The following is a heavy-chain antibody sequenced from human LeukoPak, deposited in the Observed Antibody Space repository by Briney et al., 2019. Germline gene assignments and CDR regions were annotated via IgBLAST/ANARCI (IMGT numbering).Heavy chain of an antibody. D-gene: IGHD3-10*01. CDR1: GYTFTSYG. CDR3: ARENLLWFGELLISNYYGMDV. J-gene: IGHJ6*02. CDR2: ISAYNGNT. V-gene: IGHV1-18*01. Sequence: ASVTVSCTASGYTFTSYGISWVRQAPGQGLEWMGWISAYNGNTNYAQKLQGRVTMTTDTSTSTAYMELRSLRSDDTAVYYCARENLLWFGELLISNYYGMDVWGQGTTVTVSS.